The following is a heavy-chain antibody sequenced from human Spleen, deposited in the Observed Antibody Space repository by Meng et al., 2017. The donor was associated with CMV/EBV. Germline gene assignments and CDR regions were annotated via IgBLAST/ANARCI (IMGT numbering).Heavy chain of an antibody. CDR2: MSGRSSGT. CDR1: GFSLNDYY. Sequence: CKASGFSLNDYYMTGVSQAPGKGLEWVSNMSGRSSGTNYADTVKGRFTISRDNAKNSLYVQMNSLRAEDTAVYYCARGLVGARYFDYWGQGTLVTVSS. V-gene: IGHV3-11*06. J-gene: IGHJ4*02. D-gene: IGHD1-26*01. CDR3: ARGLVGARYFDY.